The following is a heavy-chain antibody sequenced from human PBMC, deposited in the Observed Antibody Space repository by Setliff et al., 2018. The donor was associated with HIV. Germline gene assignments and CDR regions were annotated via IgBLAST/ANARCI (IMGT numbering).Heavy chain of an antibody. V-gene: IGHV4-61*02. D-gene: IGHD3-10*01. Sequence: SETLSLTCTVSGGSISSGSYYWTWIRQPAGKGLEWIGSIHYSGSTNYNPSLKSRVTISVDTSKNQFSLKLSSVTAADTAVYYCARQITMVRGVYQPYYYYYMDVWGKGTTVTVSS. CDR1: GGSISSGSYY. CDR3: ARQITMVRGVYQPYYYYYMDV. CDR2: IHYSGST. J-gene: IGHJ6*03.